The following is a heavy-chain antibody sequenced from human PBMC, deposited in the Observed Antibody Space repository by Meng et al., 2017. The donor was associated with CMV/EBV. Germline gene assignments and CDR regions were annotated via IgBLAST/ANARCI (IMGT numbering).Heavy chain of an antibody. Sequence: GSLRLSCAVYGGSFSGYYWSWIRQPPGKGLEWIGEINHSGSTNYNPSLKSLVTISVDTSKNQFSLKLSSVTAADTAVYYCARGDRTIFGVVIAYGMDVWGQGTTVTVSS. CDR1: GGSFSGYY. CDR2: INHSGST. V-gene: IGHV4-34*01. J-gene: IGHJ6*02. CDR3: ARGDRTIFGVVIAYGMDV. D-gene: IGHD3-3*01.